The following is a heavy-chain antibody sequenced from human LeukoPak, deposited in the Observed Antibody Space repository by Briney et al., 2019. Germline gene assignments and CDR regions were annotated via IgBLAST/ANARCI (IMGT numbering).Heavy chain of an antibody. CDR2: ISGSGGST. V-gene: IGHV3-23*01. D-gene: IGHD2-21*02. CDR1: GFTFSSYA. CDR3: AKIRNPCGGDCYSSGWFDP. Sequence: GGSLRLSCAASGFTFSSYAMSWVRQAPGKGLEWVSAISGSGGSTYYADSVKGRFTISRDNSKNTLYLQMNSLRAEDTAVYYCAKIRNPCGGDCYSSGWFDPWGRGTLVTVSS. J-gene: IGHJ5*02.